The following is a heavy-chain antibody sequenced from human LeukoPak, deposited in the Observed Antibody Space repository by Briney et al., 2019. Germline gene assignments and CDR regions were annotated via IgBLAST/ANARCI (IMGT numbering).Heavy chain of an antibody. Sequence: SETLSLTCTVSGGSISSGGYYWSWIRQHPGKGLEWIGYIYYSGSTYYNPPLKSRVTISVDTSKNQFSLKLSSVTAADTAVYYCARIRGHGSGSYYYFDYWGQGTLVTVSS. CDR3: ARIRGHGSGSYYYFDY. J-gene: IGHJ4*02. V-gene: IGHV4-31*03. CDR1: GGSISSGGYY. CDR2: IYYSGST. D-gene: IGHD3-10*01.